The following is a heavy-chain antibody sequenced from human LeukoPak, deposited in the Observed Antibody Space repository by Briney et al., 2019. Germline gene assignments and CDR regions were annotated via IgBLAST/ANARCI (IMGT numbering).Heavy chain of an antibody. CDR2: ISSGSTYT. J-gene: IGHJ3*02. CDR3: ARRVASANDAFDI. Sequence: GGSLRLSCAASGFTFSSYSMNWVRQAPGKGLEWVSSISSGSTYTYYGDSLKGRFTISRDNAKNSLYLQMNSLRAEDTAVYYCARRVASANDAFDIWGQGTMVTVSS. V-gene: IGHV3-21*01. CDR1: GFTFSSYS. D-gene: IGHD6-13*01.